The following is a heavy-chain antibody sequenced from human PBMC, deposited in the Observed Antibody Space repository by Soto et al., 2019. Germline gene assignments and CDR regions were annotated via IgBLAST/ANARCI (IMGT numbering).Heavy chain of an antibody. CDR1: GGTSSNFA. Sequence: QVQLVQSGAEVKKPGSSVKVSCTASGGTSSNFAVSWVRQAPGRGLEWMGGIIPMFGTAKYAEKFQDRVTIGADESTSTVYMELSSLGSEDAAVYYCAAVWSGYYGRGYYFDFWGQGTLVTVSS. CDR3: AAVWSGYYGRGYYFDF. CDR2: IIPMFGTA. V-gene: IGHV1-69*01. J-gene: IGHJ4*02. D-gene: IGHD3-3*01.